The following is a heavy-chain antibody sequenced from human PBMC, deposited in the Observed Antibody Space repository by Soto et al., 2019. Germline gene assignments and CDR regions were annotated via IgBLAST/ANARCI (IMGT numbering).Heavy chain of an antibody. V-gene: IGHV4-31*03. J-gene: IGHJ3*02. D-gene: IGHD3-16*01. CDR2: IYHSGRT. CDR1: GGSISRGDYY. CDR3: ARVGSDFDAFDI. Sequence: QVQLQESGPGLVKPSQTLSLTCSVSGGSISRGDYYWRWIRQHPGRGLEWIGYIYHSGRTNYNPSLKSRVFISVDTSKSQFSLNLTSVTAADTAVYRCARVGSDFDAFDIWGQGTMVTVSS.